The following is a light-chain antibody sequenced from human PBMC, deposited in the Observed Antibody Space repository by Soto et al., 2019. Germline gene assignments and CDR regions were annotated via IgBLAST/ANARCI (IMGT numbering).Light chain of an antibody. J-gene: IGKJ4*01. CDR1: QSVSNNY. V-gene: IGKV3-20*01. Sequence: GLWQSAGAVPLSPGERATLYCRARQSVSNNYLAWYQQKPGQAPRLLIYGASNRATGIPDRFSGSGSGTDFTLTISRLEPEDSAVYYCQQYDNSLLTFGGGTKVDIK. CDR2: GAS. CDR3: QQYDNSLLT.